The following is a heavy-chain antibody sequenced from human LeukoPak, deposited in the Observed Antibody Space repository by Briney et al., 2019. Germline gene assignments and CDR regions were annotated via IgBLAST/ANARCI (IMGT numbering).Heavy chain of an antibody. CDR2: ISSSGSTI. CDR1: GFTFSTYE. V-gene: IGHV3-48*03. D-gene: IGHD2-15*01. J-gene: IGHJ4*02. Sequence: GGSLRLSCAASGFTFSTYEMNWVRQAPGKGLEWESYISSSGSTIYYADSVKGRFTISRDNAKNSLYLQMNSLRAEDTALYYCATQRVVVAATSFDCWGQGTLVTVSS. CDR3: ATQRVVVAATSFDC.